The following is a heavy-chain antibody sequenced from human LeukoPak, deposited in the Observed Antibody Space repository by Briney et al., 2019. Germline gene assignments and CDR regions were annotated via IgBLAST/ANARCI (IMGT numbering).Heavy chain of an antibody. CDR2: IYHGGRT. CDR1: GASIDAAGYS. V-gene: IGHV4-30-2*01. Sequence: SQTLSLTCAVSGASIDAAGYSWNWIRQAPGKDLEWIGNIYHGGRTSYKSSLKSRVTISVDTSKNHFSLKLTSVTAADTAVYYCASNQWPKWYFDLWGRGTLVTVSS. J-gene: IGHJ2*01. CDR3: ASNQWPKWYFDL. D-gene: IGHD6-19*01.